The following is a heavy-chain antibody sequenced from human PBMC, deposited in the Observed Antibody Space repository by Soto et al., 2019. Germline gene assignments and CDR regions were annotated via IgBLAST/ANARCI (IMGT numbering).Heavy chain of an antibody. D-gene: IGHD5-18*01. CDR2: IYSSGST. V-gene: IGHV4-39*01. Sequence: PSETLSLTCTVSGGSISSGGYYWGWIRQPPGKGLEWIGSIYSSGSTDYNPSLKSRVTISVDTSKNQFSLKMTSVTAADTAVYYCAKSGIQLSGHFRPWGQGTLVTVSS. CDR1: GGSISSGGYY. CDR3: AKSGIQLSGHFRP. J-gene: IGHJ5*02.